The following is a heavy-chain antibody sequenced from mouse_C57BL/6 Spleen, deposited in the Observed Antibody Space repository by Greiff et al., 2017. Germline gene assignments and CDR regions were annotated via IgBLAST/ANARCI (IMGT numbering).Heavy chain of an antibody. CDR3: AYHYGRAMDY. D-gene: IGHD1-1*01. CDR1: GYTFTSYG. V-gene: IGHV1-81*01. CDR2: IYPRSGNT. J-gene: IGHJ4*01. Sequence: VKLMESGAELARPGASVKLSCKASGYTFTSYGISWVKQRTGQGLEWIGEIYPRSGNTYYNEKFKGKATLTADKSSSTAYMELRSLTSEDSAVYFCAYHYGRAMDYWGQGTSVTVSS.